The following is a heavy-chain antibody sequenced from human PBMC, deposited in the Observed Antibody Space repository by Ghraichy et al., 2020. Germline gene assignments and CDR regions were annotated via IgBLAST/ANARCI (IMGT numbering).Heavy chain of an antibody. D-gene: IGHD6-25*01. Sequence: GWSLRLSCDASGFSFSITAMTWVRQAPGKGLEWVSAINGRGSYTYYADSVKGRFTISRDNSKSTLFLQMNSLTAGDTAVYFCAKVASSTAGWDSFDYWGQGTLVTVSS. CDR2: INGRGSYT. CDR1: GFSFSITA. J-gene: IGHJ4*02. CDR3: AKVASSTAGWDSFDY. V-gene: IGHV3-23*01.